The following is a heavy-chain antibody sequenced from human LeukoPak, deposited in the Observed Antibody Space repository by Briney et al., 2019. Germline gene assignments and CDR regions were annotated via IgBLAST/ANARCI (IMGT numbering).Heavy chain of an antibody. V-gene: IGHV4-39*02. CDR3: ARGAEYYAIWRGYAAYSDY. D-gene: IGHD3-3*01. Sequence: SETLSLTCTVSGVSIRDNNYYWGPVRQPPGKGLEWIGSMFYTGSTYYNPSLRPRVTLSVDTSKNQLSLNLKSGTAADTAVYFCARGAEYYAIWRGYAAYSDYWGQGISVTVSS. CDR2: MFYTGST. J-gene: IGHJ4*02. CDR1: GVSIRDNNYY.